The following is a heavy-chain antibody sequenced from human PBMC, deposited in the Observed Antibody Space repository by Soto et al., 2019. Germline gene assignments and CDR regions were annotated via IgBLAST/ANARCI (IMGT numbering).Heavy chain of an antibody. Sequence: QVQLVQSGAEVKKPGSSVKVSCKASGGTFSSYAISWVRQAPGQGLEWMGGIIPIFGTANYAQKFQGRVTITADESTRTAYMELSSLRSEDTAVYYCARGRYYDFWSGYKGDAFDIWGQGTMVTVSS. D-gene: IGHD3-3*01. CDR3: ARGRYYDFWSGYKGDAFDI. CDR1: GGTFSSYA. CDR2: IIPIFGTA. J-gene: IGHJ3*02. V-gene: IGHV1-69*01.